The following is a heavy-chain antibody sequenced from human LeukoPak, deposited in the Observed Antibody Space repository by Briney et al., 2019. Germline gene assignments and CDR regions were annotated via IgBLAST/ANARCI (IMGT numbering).Heavy chain of an antibody. V-gene: IGHV3-21*04. CDR2: ISSSSSYI. CDR1: GFTFSSYS. D-gene: IGHD3-16*02. CDR3: AKFVFTEVAGVIVLFDY. J-gene: IGHJ4*02. Sequence: GGSLRLSCAASGFTFSSYSMNWVRQAPGKGLEWVSSISSSSSYIYYADSVKGRFTISRDNAKNSLYLQMNSLRAEDTALYYCAKFVFTEVAGVIVLFDYWGQGTLVTVSS.